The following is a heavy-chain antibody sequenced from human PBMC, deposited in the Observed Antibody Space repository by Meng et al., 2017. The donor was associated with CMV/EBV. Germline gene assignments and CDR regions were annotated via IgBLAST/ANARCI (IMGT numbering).Heavy chain of an antibody. J-gene: IGHJ4*02. CDR1: GFTFSDYY. D-gene: IGHD5-24*01. Sequence: GESLKISCAASGFTFSDYYMSWIRQAPGKGLEWASYISSSGSTIYYAESVKGRFTISRDNAKNSLYLQMNSLRAEDTAVYYCARAQTRERWPQSAKYWGQGALVTVSS. CDR3: ARAQTRERWPQSAKY. V-gene: IGHV3-11*04. CDR2: ISSSGSTI.